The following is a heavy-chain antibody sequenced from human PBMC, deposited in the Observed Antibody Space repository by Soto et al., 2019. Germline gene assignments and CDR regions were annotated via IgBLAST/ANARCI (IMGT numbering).Heavy chain of an antibody. CDR1: GGSFSGYY. V-gene: IGHV4-59*01. CDR2: IYYSGST. J-gene: IGHJ5*02. CDR3: ARSLGRPGFDT. Sequence: SETLSLTCAVYGGSFSGYYWSWIRQPPGEGLEWIGYIYYSGSTDYNPSLKSRVTTSVDTSKNQFSLKLSSVTAADTAVYYCARSLGRPGFDTWGQGTLVTISS. D-gene: IGHD7-27*01.